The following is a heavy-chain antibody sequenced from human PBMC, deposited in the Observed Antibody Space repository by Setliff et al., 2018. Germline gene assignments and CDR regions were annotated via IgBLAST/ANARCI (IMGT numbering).Heavy chain of an antibody. CDR2: ILPADSDT. Sequence: GESLKISCKGSGYRFSSYWIGWVRQMPGKGLEWIGIILPADSDTRYSPSFQGQVTISADKSISTAYLQWSSLKASDTAIYYCARVGANWGDLHYWGQGTLVTVSS. CDR3: ARVGANWGDLHY. J-gene: IGHJ4*02. D-gene: IGHD3-16*01. CDR1: GYRFSSYW. V-gene: IGHV5-51*01.